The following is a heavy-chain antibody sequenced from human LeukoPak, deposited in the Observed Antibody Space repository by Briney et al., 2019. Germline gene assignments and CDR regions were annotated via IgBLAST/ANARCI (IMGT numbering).Heavy chain of an antibody. CDR1: GGSLISSNW. V-gene: IGHV4-4*02. CDR2: IYYSGST. J-gene: IGHJ4*02. Sequence: PSETLSLTCAVSGGSLISSNWWSWVRQFPDKGLEWIGYIYYSGSTNYNPSLKSRVTISVDTSKNQFSLMLSSVTAADTAVYYCVRHYMGSYYNHGLDYWGQGTLVTVSS. D-gene: IGHD3-10*01. CDR3: VRHYMGSYYNHGLDY.